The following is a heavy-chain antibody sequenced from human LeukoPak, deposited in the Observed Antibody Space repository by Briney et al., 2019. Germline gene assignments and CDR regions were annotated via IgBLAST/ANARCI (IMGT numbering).Heavy chain of an antibody. CDR1: RYTFTSYY. J-gene: IGHJ4*02. V-gene: IGHV1-46*01. Sequence: ASVRVSCKASRYTFTSYYMHWVRQAPGQGLEWMGIINPSGGSTSYAQKFQGRVTMTRDTSTSTVYMELSSLRSEDTAVYYCARASPERSVYYGSGSYYPLDYWGQGTLVAVSS. CDR2: INPSGGST. CDR3: ARASPERSVYYGSGSYYPLDY. D-gene: IGHD3-10*01.